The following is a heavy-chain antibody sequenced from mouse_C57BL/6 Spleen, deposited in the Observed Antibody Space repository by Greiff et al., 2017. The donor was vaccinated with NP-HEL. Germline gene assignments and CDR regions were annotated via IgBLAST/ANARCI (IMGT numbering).Heavy chain of an antibody. D-gene: IGHD4-1*01. Sequence: QVQLQQPGAELVMPGASVKISCKASGYAFSSSWMNWVKQRPGKGLEWIGRIYPGDGDTNYNGKFKGKATLTADKSSSTAYMQLSSLTSEDSAVYFCAETDYYAMDYWGQGTSVTVSS. V-gene: IGHV1-82*01. CDR3: AETDYYAMDY. CDR1: GYAFSSSW. CDR2: IYPGDGDT. J-gene: IGHJ4*01.